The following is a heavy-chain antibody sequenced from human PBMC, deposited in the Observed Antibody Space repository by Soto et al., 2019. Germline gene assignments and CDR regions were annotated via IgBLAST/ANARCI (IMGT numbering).Heavy chain of an antibody. CDR2: IYYSGST. CDR1: GGSISSSSYY. D-gene: IGHD3-22*01. J-gene: IGHJ3*02. CDR3: ARGGYYDSSGYYSDAFDI. V-gene: IGHV4-39*01. Sequence: PSETLSLTCTVSGGSISSSSYYWGWIRQPPGKGLEWIGSIYYSGSTYYNPSLKSRVTISVDTSKNQFSLKLSSVTAADTAVYYCARGGYYDSSGYYSDAFDIWGQGTMVT.